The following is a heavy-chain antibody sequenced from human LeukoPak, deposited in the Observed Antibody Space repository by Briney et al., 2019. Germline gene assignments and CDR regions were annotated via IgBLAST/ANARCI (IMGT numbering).Heavy chain of an antibody. V-gene: IGHV3-23*01. CDR3: AKDSFYCSGGSCYLYYFDY. Sequence: RGSLRLSCAASRFTPSRYAMSSVRQAPGNGLEWGSAIGGSGGSTYYADSVKGRFTISRDNSKTTLYLQMNSLRAQDTAVYYCAKDSFYCSGGSCYLYYFDYWGQGTLVTVSS. J-gene: IGHJ4*02. CDR2: IGGSGGST. D-gene: IGHD2-15*01. CDR1: RFTPSRYA.